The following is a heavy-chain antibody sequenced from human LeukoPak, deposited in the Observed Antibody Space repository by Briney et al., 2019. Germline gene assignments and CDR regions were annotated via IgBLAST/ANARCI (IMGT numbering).Heavy chain of an antibody. V-gene: IGHV4-59*01. J-gene: IGHJ3*02. Sequence: SETLSLTCTVSGGSISSYYWSWIRQPPGKGLEWIGYIYYSVSTNYNPSLKSRVTISVDTSKNQFSLKLSSVTAADTAVYYCARAEEVAGSELLWFGELLFDAFDIWGQGTMVTVSS. D-gene: IGHD3-10*01. CDR1: GGSISSYY. CDR3: ARAEEVAGSELLWFGELLFDAFDI. CDR2: IYYSVST.